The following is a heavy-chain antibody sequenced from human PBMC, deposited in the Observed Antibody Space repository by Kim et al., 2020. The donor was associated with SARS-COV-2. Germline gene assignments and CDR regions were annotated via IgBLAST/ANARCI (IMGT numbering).Heavy chain of an antibody. CDR1: GFTFSSYS. J-gene: IGHJ5*02. CDR3: ASRRGGSLQFDP. V-gene: IGHV3-21*01. CDR2: ISSSSSYI. Sequence: GGSLRLSCAASGFTFSSYSMNWVRQAPGKGLEWVSSISSSSSYIYYADSVKGRFTISRDNAKNSLYLQMNSLRAEDTAVYYCASRRGGSLQFDPWGQGTLVTVSS. D-gene: IGHD3-16*01.